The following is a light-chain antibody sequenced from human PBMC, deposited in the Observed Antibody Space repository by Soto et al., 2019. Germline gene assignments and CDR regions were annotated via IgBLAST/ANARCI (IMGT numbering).Light chain of an antibody. CDR2: KAS. Sequence: DIQMTQSPSTLSASVGDRVTITCRASQSISSWLAWYQKKPGTAPNLLIYKASTLQSGVPSRLSGSGSGTEFTLTISCLQPDDFATYYCKQYSVNWTFGQGTKVEIK. J-gene: IGKJ1*01. CDR3: KQYSVNWT. CDR1: QSISSW. V-gene: IGKV1-5*03.